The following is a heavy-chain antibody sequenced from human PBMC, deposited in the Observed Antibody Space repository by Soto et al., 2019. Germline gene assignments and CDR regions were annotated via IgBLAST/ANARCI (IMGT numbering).Heavy chain of an antibody. CDR2: INHSGST. V-gene: IGHV4-34*01. Sequence: SDTLCLSWAVYGGYFSGYDLSCIRHPPGKGVEWIGEINHSGSTNYNPSLKSRVTISVDTSKNQFSLKLSSVTAADTAVYYCARGLFRIVVVPARGTVYFDYWGQGTLVTVSS. D-gene: IGHD2-2*01. CDR1: GGYFSGYD. CDR3: ARGLFRIVVVPARGTVYFDY. J-gene: IGHJ4*02.